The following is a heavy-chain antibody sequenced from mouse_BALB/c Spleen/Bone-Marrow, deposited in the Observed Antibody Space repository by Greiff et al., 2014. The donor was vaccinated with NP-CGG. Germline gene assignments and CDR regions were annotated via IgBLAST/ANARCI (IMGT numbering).Heavy chain of an antibody. V-gene: IGHV2-9*02. Sequence: VQVVESGPGLVAPSQSLSITCTVSGFSLTSYGVHWVRQPPGKGLEWLGVIWAGGSTNYNPTLMSRLSISKDNSKSQVFLKMNSLQTDDTAMYYCARYYYGFLDYWGQGTTLTVSS. J-gene: IGHJ2*01. CDR3: ARYYYGFLDY. CDR2: IWAGGST. CDR1: GFSLTSYG. D-gene: IGHD1-2*01.